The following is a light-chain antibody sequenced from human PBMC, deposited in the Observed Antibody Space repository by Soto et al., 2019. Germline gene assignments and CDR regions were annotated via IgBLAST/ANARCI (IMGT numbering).Light chain of an antibody. Sequence: EIVLTHSPGTLSLSPGERATLSCRASQSVSSSYLAWYQQKPGQAPRLLIYGTSSRATAIPDRFSGSGSGTDFTFTISRLEPEDFAVYYCQQYGSSSWTFGQGTKV. CDR3: QQYGSSSWT. J-gene: IGKJ1*01. V-gene: IGKV3-20*01. CDR2: GTS. CDR1: QSVSSSY.